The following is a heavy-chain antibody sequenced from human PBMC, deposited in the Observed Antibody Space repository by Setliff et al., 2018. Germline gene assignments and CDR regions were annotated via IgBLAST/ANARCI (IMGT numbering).Heavy chain of an antibody. J-gene: IGHJ3*02. V-gene: IGHV4-39*01. Sequence: TCTVSGGSISSSSSYWGWLRQPPGKGLEWIGSIYYSGSTYYNPSLKSRVTVFVDTPKNLFSLKLSSVTAADTAVYYCARGLAVIRAFDIWGQGTMVTVSS. CDR2: IYYSGST. D-gene: IGHD3-10*01. CDR3: ARGLAVIRAFDI. CDR1: GGSISSSSSY.